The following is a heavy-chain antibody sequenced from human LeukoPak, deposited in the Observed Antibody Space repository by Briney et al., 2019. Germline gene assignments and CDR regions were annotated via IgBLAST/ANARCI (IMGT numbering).Heavy chain of an antibody. D-gene: IGHD2-15*01. Sequence: ASVKVSCKASSYTFNNYGISWVRQAPGQGLEWMAWISTYNGNTNYAQNLQGRVTVTTDTSTSTAYMELRSLRSDDTAVYYCARGGYCNGANCYPFVYWGQGTLVTVSS. CDR1: SYTFNNYG. CDR3: ARGGYCNGANCYPFVY. CDR2: ISTYNGNT. J-gene: IGHJ4*02. V-gene: IGHV1-18*01.